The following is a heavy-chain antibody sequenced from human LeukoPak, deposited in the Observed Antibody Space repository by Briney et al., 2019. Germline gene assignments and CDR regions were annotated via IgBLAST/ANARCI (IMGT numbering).Heavy chain of an antibody. J-gene: IGHJ4*02. V-gene: IGHV3-23*01. CDR3: AKDLDYGGTYYFDY. CDR2: MSGSGDAT. Sequence: GGSLRLSCLASGFTFDSYAMNWVRQAPGKGLEWVSAMSGSGDATYYADSVRGRFTISRDNSKNTLYLQMNSLRAEDTALYYCAKDLDYGGTYYFDYWGQGTLVTVSS. D-gene: IGHD4-23*01. CDR1: GFTFDSYA.